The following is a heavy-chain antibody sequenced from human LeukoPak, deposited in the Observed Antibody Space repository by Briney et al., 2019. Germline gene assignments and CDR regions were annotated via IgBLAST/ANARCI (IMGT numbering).Heavy chain of an antibody. CDR1: GVSVSSSY. J-gene: IGHJ6*02. CDR3: ARGRSISGYDYYYYGMDV. CDR2: FHYSGIT. D-gene: IGHD5-18*01. V-gene: IGHV4-59*02. Sequence: SETLSLTCTVSGVSVSSSYWSWIRQTPGRGLEWIANFHYSGITNYNPSLKNRVTISVDTSKNQFSLKLSSVTAADTAVYYCARGRSISGYDYYYYGMDVWGQGTTVTVSS.